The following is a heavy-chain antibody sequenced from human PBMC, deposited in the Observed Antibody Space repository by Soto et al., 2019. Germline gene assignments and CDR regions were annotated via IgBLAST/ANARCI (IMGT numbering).Heavy chain of an antibody. V-gene: IGHV3-23*01. J-gene: IGHJ4*02. CDR2: ISGSGGST. CDR1: GFTFSNYA. D-gene: IGHD6-13*01. CDR3: AKDHGSSWYEIHY. Sequence: EVQLLESGGGLVQPGGSLRLSCAASGFTFSNYAVTWVRQAPGKGLEWVSTISGSGGSTYYADSVKGRFTISRDNSKNTLYLQMNSLRAEDTAVYYCAKDHGSSWYEIHYWGPGTLVTVSS.